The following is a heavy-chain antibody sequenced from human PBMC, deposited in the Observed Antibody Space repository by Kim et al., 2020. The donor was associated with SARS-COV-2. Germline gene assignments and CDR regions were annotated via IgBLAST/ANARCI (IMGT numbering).Heavy chain of an antibody. V-gene: IGHV4-59*01. CDR2: IYYSGST. D-gene: IGHD3-9*01. Sequence: SETLSLTCTVSGGSISSYYWSWIRQPPGKGLEWIGYIYYSGSTNYNPSLKSRVTISVDTSKNQFSLKLSSVTAADTAVYYCARTIRLGQRVSDAFDIWGQGTMVTVSS. J-gene: IGHJ3*02. CDR1: GGSISSYY. CDR3: ARTIRLGQRVSDAFDI.